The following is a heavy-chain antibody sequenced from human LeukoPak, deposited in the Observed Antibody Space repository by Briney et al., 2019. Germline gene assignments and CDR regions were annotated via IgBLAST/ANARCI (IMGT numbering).Heavy chain of an antibody. J-gene: IGHJ6*03. CDR3: AREVSNGPGSYARYYYYMDV. D-gene: IGHD3-10*01. CDR2: IYTSGST. Sequence: PSETLSLTCTVSGGSISSYYWSWIRQPAGKGLEWIGRIYTSGSTNYNPSLKSRVTMSVDTSKNQFSLKLSSVTAADTAVYYCAREVSNGPGSYARYYYYMDVWGEGTTVTVSS. CDR1: GGSISSYY. V-gene: IGHV4-4*07.